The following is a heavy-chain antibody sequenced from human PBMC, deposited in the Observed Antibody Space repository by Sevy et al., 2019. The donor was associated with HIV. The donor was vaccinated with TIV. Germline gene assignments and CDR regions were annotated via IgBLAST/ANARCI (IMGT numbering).Heavy chain of an antibody. Sequence: ASVKVSCKTSGYTFTRHGISWVRQAPGQGLEWMGWISGYTGETNVAHEFQARVSLTIDTSTDTAYMELRSMRSDDTAVYYCARDSPAVATDYFAYWGQGTLVTVSS. D-gene: IGHD2-15*01. CDR3: ARDSPAVATDYFAY. V-gene: IGHV1-18*01. CDR1: GYTFTRHG. J-gene: IGHJ4*02. CDR2: ISGYTGET.